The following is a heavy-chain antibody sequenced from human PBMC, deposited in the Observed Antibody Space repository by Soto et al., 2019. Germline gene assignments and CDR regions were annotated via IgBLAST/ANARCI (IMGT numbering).Heavy chain of an antibody. CDR1: GFSFSSHA. CDR3: ARALCGGSCYLIDY. J-gene: IGHJ4*02. V-gene: IGHV3-30*04. CDR2: ISTDGGDQ. D-gene: IGHD2-15*01. Sequence: QVQLVESGGGVVQPGRSLRLSCAASGFSFSSHAIHWVRRAPDKGLEWVALISTDGGDQQYADSVKGRFTISRDNSNNTLYLQMNSLRPEDKAIYYCARALCGGSCYLIDYWGQGTLVTVSS.